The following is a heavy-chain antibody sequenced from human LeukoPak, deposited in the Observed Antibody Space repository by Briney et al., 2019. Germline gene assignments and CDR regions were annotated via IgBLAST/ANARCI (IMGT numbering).Heavy chain of an antibody. CDR2: ISSNSRYI. CDR3: ARVAEAAAFDY. D-gene: IGHD6-13*01. J-gene: IGHJ4*02. CDR1: GFTFSSYS. Sequence: GGSLRLSCAASGFTFSSYSMNWVRQAPGKGLEWVSSISSNSRYIYYADSMRGRFTLSRDNAKNSLYLQMNSLKPEDTAVYYCARVAEAAAFDYWGRGTLVTVSS. V-gene: IGHV3-21*06.